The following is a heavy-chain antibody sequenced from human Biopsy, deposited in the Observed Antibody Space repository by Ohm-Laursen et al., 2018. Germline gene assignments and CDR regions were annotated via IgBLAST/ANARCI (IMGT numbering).Heavy chain of an antibody. V-gene: IGHV4-59*08. J-gene: IGHJ4*02. D-gene: IGHD3-3*01. Sequence: SQTLSLTCSVSGGYLRDPITIYYWNWIRLSPDKGLEWIGSVYYTVTTNYNPSLKSRVNISLHTSKNQLSLKLTSVTAADTAVYYCARLSTLFGVANFTDDWGQGTLVTVSS. CDR2: VYYTVTT. CDR1: GGYLRDPITIYY. CDR3: ARLSTLFGVANFTDD.